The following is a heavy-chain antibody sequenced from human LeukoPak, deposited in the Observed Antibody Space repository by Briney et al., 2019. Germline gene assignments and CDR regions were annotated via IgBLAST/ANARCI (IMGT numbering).Heavy chain of an antibody. CDR2: ISLAGQT. CDR1: GGSISGTNW. V-gene: IGHV4-4*02. CDR3: SRESGPFCPFGY. J-gene: IGHJ4*02. Sequence: SGTLSLTCGVSGGSISGTNWWSWVRQPPGQGLEWIGEISLAGQTNFNPSLNGRVTMSLDKSSNKLYLHLTSVTAADTATYFCSRESGPFCPFGYCGEGSLVIVSS. D-gene: IGHD1-26*01.